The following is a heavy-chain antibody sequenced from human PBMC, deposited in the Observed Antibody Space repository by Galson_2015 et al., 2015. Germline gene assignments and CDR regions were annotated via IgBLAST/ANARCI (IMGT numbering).Heavy chain of an antibody. J-gene: IGHJ5*02. D-gene: IGHD2-2*03. CDR2: IKEDGSAK. CDR3: ARDNPGYGAYMS. V-gene: IGHV3-7*01. Sequence: SLRLSCAASGLTFSSNRMSWVRQAPGKGLEWVANIKEDGSAKYHMDSVKGRFTISRDNAKNSLYLQMNSLRAEDTAVYYCARDNPGYGAYMSWGQGTLVTVSS. CDR1: GLTFSSNR.